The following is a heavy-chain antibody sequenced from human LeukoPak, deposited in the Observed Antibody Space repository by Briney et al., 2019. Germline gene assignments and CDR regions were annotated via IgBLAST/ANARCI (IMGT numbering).Heavy chain of an antibody. CDR1: GGSISSSNW. J-gene: IGHJ4*02. Sequence: PSETLSLTCAVSGGSISSSNWWSWVRPPPGKGLEWIGEIYHSGSTNYNPSLKSRVTISVDKSKNQFSLKLSSVTAADTAVYYCARGDLGYCSGGSCYYFDYWGQGTLVTVSS. CDR3: ARGDLGYCSGGSCYYFDY. CDR2: IYHSGST. D-gene: IGHD2-15*01. V-gene: IGHV4-4*02.